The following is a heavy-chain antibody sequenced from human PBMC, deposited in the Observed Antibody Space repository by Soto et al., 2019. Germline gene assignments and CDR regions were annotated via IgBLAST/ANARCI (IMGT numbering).Heavy chain of an antibody. J-gene: IGHJ6*02. Sequence: ASVKVSCKASGYPYINYGVSCVRKATGQGLEWMGWISAYNGDKSYARNVPGRVTLPTETLPSTSSXDTRTRRSNDTAPYYYARDGAHIRAVGDVVSPGTTVTVSS. V-gene: IGHV1-18*01. CDR1: GYPYINYG. CDR2: ISAYNGDK. CDR3: ARDGAHIRAVGDV. D-gene: IGHD2-21*01.